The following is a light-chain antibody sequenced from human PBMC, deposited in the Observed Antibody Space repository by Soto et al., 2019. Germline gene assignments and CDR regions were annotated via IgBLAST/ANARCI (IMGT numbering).Light chain of an antibody. CDR1: QSVSSN. CDR2: GAS. J-gene: IGKJ4*01. CDR3: QQYGSSALT. V-gene: IGKV3-15*01. Sequence: EIVMTQSPATPSVSPGERATLSCRASQSVSSNLAWYQQKPGQAPRLLIYGASTRATGIPARFSGSGSGTEFTLTISSLQSEDFAVYYCQQYGSSALTFGGGTKVDIK.